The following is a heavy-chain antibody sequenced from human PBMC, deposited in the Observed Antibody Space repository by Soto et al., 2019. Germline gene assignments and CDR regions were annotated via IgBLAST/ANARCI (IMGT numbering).Heavy chain of an antibody. CDR1: GFTFSSYG. Sequence: QVQLVESGGGVVQPGRSLRLSCAASGFTFSSYGMHWVRQAPGKGLEWVAVISYDGSNKYYADSVKGRFTIARDNSKNTLYRQMSGLRAEDTAVYYCVKDGSGGWPYYYGLDVWGQGTSVTVPS. CDR3: VKDGSGGWPYYYGLDV. D-gene: IGHD6-19*01. CDR2: ISYDGSNK. J-gene: IGHJ6*02. V-gene: IGHV3-30*18.